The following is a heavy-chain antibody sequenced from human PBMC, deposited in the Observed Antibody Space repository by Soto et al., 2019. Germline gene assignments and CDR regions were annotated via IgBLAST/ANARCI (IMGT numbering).Heavy chain of an antibody. CDR3: VKDESINWYSGHFRH. CDR2: INWNSGSI. D-gene: IGHD6-13*01. Sequence: GGSLRLSCAASGFTFDDYAMHWVRQVPGKGLEWVSGINWNSGSIGYADSVKGRFATSRDNAKNSLHLQMNSLRAEDTAFYYCVKDESINWYSGHFRHWGQGTLVTVSS. V-gene: IGHV3-9*01. CDR1: GFTFDDYA. J-gene: IGHJ1*01.